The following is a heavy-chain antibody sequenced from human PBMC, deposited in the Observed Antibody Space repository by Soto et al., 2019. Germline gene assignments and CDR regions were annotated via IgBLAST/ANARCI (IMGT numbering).Heavy chain of an antibody. V-gene: IGHV1-18*01. CDR1: GYTFTHYG. CDR3: ARDRSTNDY. CDR2: ISVKNGNT. D-gene: IGHD6-13*01. J-gene: IGHJ4*02. Sequence: AASVKVSCKASGYTFTHYGISWVRQAPGQGLEWMGWISVKNGNTDYAQKLQGRVTMTTDTSTSTAYMELQSLRSDDTAMYYCARDRSTNDYWGQGTLVTVSS.